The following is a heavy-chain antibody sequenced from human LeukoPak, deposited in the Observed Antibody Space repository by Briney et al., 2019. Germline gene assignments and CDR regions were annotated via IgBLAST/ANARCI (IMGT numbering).Heavy chain of an antibody. Sequence: KASETLSLTCAVYGGSFSGYYWSWIRQPPGKGLEWIGEINHSGSTYYNPSLKSRVIILIDTTKNHFSLNLSSVTAADTAVYYCARSDGYGLVGIWGQGTMVTVSS. V-gene: IGHV4-34*01. J-gene: IGHJ3*02. CDR3: ARSDGYGLVGI. CDR2: INHSGST. D-gene: IGHD3-10*01. CDR1: GGSFSGYY.